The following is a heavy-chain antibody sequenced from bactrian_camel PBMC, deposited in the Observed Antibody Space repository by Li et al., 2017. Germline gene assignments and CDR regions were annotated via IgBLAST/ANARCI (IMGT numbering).Heavy chain of an antibody. Sequence: VQLVESGGGSVQVGGSLTLSCVASEDKYSNFCMGWFRQTPGKQREGVAAIYTANERTSYDNSVKGRFTISQDSAKNTIYLQMDNLKPEDSAMYYCGANKGAPCVGGYWTSNGRVGYWGRGTQVTVS. D-gene: IGHD1*01. V-gene: IGHV3S1*01. J-gene: IGHJ4*01. CDR3: GANKGAPCVGGYWTSNGRVGY. CDR1: EDKYSNFC. CDR2: IYTANERT.